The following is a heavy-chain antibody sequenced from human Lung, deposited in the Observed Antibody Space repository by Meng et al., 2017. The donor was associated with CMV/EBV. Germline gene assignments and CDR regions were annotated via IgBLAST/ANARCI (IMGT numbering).Heavy chain of an antibody. Sequence: SGPTLVKPTQSLTLTCTLSGLPHNTDKMRVSWLRQPPGKALEWLARIDWDGDTFYTDSLRTRLTISRDTSENQVVLTMTDVDPVDTATYYCARILPGDWFHPWARGRWSPSPQ. J-gene: IGHJ5*02. V-gene: IGHV2-70*04. CDR1: GLPHNTDKMR. D-gene: IGHD4-17*01. CDR2: IDWDGDT. CDR3: ARILPGDWFHP.